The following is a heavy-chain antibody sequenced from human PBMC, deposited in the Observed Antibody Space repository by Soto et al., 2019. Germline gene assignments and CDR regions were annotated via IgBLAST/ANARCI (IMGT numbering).Heavy chain of an antibody. J-gene: IGHJ3*02. CDR3: ARALHCGGDCYYENHAFDI. CDR2: INPNSGGT. D-gene: IGHD2-21*02. Sequence: ASVKVCCKASGYIFTDYYMHWVRQAPGQELGWMGRINPNSGGTNYAQKFQGRVTITADESTSTAYMELSSLRSEDTAVYYCARALHCGGDCYYENHAFDIWGQGTMVTVSS. V-gene: IGHV1-2*06. CDR1: GYIFTDYY.